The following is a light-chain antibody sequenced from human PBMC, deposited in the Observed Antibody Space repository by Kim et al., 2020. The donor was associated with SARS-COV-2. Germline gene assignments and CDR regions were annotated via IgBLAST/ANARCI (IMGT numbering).Light chain of an antibody. Sequence: QSALTQPRSVSGSPGQSVAISCTGTSSDVGGYNYVSWYQQLPGKAPKLMIYDVAARPSGVPDRFSCSKSGNTASLTISGLQAEDEADYYCCSYAGNCLVFGAGTQLTVL. CDR3: CSYAGNCLV. CDR1: SSDVGGYNY. V-gene: IGLV2-11*01. CDR2: DVA. J-gene: IGLJ2*01.